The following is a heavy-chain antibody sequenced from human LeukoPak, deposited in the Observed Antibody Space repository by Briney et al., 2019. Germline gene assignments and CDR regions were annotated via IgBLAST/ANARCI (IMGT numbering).Heavy chain of an antibody. CDR2: IYHSGST. CDR3: ARVVVSTSYYYYYMDV. J-gene: IGHJ6*03. Sequence: SETLSLTCSVSGGSISSYYWSWIRQPPGKGLEWIGSIYHSGSTYYNPSLKSRVTISVDTSKNQFSLKLSSVTAADTPVYYCARVVVSTSYYYYYMDVWGKGTTVTVSS. CDR1: GGSISSYY. V-gene: IGHV4-38-2*02. D-gene: IGHD2-2*01.